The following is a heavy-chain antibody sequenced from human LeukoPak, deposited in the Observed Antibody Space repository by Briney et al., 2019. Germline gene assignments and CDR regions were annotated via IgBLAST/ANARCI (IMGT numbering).Heavy chain of an antibody. CDR2: INPYSGDT. CDR3: ARSYGNDDAFDI. D-gene: IGHD2-21*01. V-gene: IGHV1-2*02. J-gene: IGHJ3*02. Sequence: ASVKVSCKASGYTFTGYYLHWVRQAPGQGLEWMGRINPYSGDTNYAENFQGRVIMTRDTSISTAYMELTRLRSDDTAVYYCARSYGNDDAFDIWGQGTMVTVSS. CDR1: GYTFTGYY.